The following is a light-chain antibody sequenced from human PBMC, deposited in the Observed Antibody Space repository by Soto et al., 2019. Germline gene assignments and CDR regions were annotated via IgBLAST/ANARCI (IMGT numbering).Light chain of an antibody. CDR1: QDIAGY. CDR3: QQYDTYWT. CDR2: GAS. Sequence: DIQVTQSPSSVSASVGDRVTITCRASQDIAGYLAWYQHKPGRTPELLIHGASRLQSGVPSRFSGSRSGTEFTLTISSLQPDDIATYYCQQYDTYWTFGQGTKVDIK. J-gene: IGKJ1*01. V-gene: IGKV1D-16*01.